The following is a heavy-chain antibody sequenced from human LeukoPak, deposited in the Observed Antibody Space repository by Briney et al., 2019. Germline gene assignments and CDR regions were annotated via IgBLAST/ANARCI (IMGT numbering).Heavy chain of an antibody. CDR3: ASSSGWSFDP. Sequence: SETLSLTCTVPGGPISSYYWSWIRQPPGKGLEWIGYIYYSGSTNYNPSLKSRVTISVDTSKNQFSLKLSSVTAADTAVYYCASSSGWSFDPWGQGTLVTVSS. V-gene: IGHV4-59*01. CDR1: GGPISSYY. CDR2: IYYSGST. D-gene: IGHD6-19*01. J-gene: IGHJ5*02.